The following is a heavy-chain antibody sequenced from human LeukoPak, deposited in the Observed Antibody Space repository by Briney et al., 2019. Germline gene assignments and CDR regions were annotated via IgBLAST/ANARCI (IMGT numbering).Heavy chain of an antibody. CDR1: GYSFTSYL. CDR2: IDPSDSYT. J-gene: IGHJ4*02. CDR3: ARHSRGYSYGYQLDY. Sequence: GESLKISCKGSGYSFTSYLISWVRQMPVKGLEWMGRIDPSDSYTNYSPSFQGHVTISADKSISTAYLQWSSLKASDTAMYYCARHSRGYSYGYQLDYWGQGTLVTVSS. V-gene: IGHV5-10-1*01. D-gene: IGHD5-18*01.